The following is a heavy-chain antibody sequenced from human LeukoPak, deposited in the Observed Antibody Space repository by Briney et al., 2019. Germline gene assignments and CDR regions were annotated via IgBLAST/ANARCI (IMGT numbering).Heavy chain of an antibody. J-gene: IGHJ4*02. CDR1: GASISSSSDY. CDR2: IYYSGRT. D-gene: IGHD2-2*01. CDR3: ARLGLGSSEDY. Sequence: KPSETLSLTCSVSGASISSSSDYWGWIRQPPGKGLERIGIIYYSGRTYYNSSLKSRVTISVDTSNNQFSLSLNSVTAADTAVYYCARLGLGSSEDYWGQGTLVTVSS. V-gene: IGHV4-39*07.